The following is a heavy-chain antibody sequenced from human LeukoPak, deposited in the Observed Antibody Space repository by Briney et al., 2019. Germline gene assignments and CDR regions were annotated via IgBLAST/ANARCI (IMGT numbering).Heavy chain of an antibody. V-gene: IGHV4-59*01. CDR3: ARQGTLWFGESGYFDY. Sequence: SETLSLTCTVSGGSISSYYWSWIRQPPGKGLEWIGYIYYSGSTNYNPSLKSRVTISVDTSKNQFSLKLSSVTAADTAVYYCARQGTLWFGESGYFDYWGQGTLVTVSS. CDR2: IYYSGST. CDR1: GGSISSYY. D-gene: IGHD3-10*01. J-gene: IGHJ4*02.